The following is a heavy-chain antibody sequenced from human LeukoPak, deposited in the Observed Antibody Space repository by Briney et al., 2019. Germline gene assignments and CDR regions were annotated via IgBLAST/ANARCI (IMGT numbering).Heavy chain of an antibody. CDR1: GYTFTSYY. D-gene: IGHD5-18*01. CDR3: ARDQGSRGYSYGARAFDI. Sequence: ASVKVSCKASGYTFTSYYMHWVRQAPGQGLEWMGIINPSGGSTSYAQKFQGRVTMTRDTSTSTVYMELSSLRPEDTAVYYCARDQGSRGYSYGARAFDIWGQGTMVTVSS. CDR2: INPSGGST. V-gene: IGHV1-46*01. J-gene: IGHJ3*02.